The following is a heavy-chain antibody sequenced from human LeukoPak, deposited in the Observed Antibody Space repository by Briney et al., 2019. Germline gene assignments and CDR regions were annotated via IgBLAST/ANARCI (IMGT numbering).Heavy chain of an antibody. CDR1: GFTFSSYE. Sequence: PGGSLRLSCAASGFTFSSYEMHWVRQAPGKGLEWVSYISNSGSTIYYADSVKGRFTISRDNAKNSLYLQMNSLRAEDTAVYYRARDSGGSSPFDYWGQGTLVTVSS. D-gene: IGHD2-15*01. J-gene: IGHJ4*02. V-gene: IGHV3-48*03. CDR2: ISNSGSTI. CDR3: ARDSGGSSPFDY.